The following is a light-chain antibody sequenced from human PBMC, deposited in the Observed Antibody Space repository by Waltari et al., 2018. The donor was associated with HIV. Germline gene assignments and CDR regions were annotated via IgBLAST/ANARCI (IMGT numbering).Light chain of an antibody. J-gene: IGLJ2*01. Sequence: TQPPSVSGSPGQSVTISCTGTSSDIGLYNYVSWYQQCPGKAPKLVIFEVTKRPSGVPDRFSGSKSGNTASLTVSGLQPEDEGDYYCSSYAAMNNFYVLFGGGTKLTVL. CDR2: EVT. CDR1: SSDIGLYNY. CDR3: SSYAAMNNFYVL. V-gene: IGLV2-8*01.